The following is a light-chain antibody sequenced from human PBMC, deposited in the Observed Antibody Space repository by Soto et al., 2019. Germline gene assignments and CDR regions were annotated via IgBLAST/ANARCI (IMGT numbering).Light chain of an antibody. J-gene: IGKJ2*01. Sequence: EIVMTQSPATLSVSPGERATLSCRASQSVGSNLAWYQQKPGQAPRLLIYGASTRATGIPARFSGSGSGTEFTLTISSLQSEDFAVYYCQQYNNWPYTFGQVTKLEI. V-gene: IGKV3-15*01. CDR3: QQYNNWPYT. CDR1: QSVGSN. CDR2: GAS.